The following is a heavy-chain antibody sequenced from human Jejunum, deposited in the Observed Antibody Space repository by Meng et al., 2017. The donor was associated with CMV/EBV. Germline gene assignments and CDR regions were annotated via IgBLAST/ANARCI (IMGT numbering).Heavy chain of an antibody. D-gene: IGHD2-2*01. CDR1: GLPFSSYA. Sequence: SGLPFSSYAMVWVRQAPGKGLEWVSLISSGGTTTFYADSVKGRFTISRDNSKNTLYLQMNSLRAEDTAVYYCAKDECSNMSCYGDYWGQGTLVTVSS. CDR2: ISSGGTTT. CDR3: AKDECSNMSCYGDY. V-gene: IGHV3-23*03. J-gene: IGHJ4*02.